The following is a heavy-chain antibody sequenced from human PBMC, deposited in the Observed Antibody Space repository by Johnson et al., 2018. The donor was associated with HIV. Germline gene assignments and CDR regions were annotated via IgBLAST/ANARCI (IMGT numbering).Heavy chain of an antibody. CDR1: GFTFSSYG. J-gene: IGHJ3*02. D-gene: IGHD4-11*01. V-gene: IGHV3-33*01. Sequence: QVQLVESGGGVVQPGRSLRLSCAASGFTFSSYGMHWVRQAPGKGLESVAVIWYDGSNKYYEDSVRGRFTISRDNSKNTLYLQMNSLRAEDTAVYYCARNEYSNYGGRDAFDIWGQGTMVTVPS. CDR3: ARNEYSNYGGRDAFDI. CDR2: IWYDGSNK.